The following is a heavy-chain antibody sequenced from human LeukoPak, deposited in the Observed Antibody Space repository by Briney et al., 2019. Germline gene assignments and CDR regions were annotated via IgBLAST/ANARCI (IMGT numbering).Heavy chain of an antibody. CDR3: AKGSNSGGSDY. CDR2: ISYDGSNK. J-gene: IGHJ4*02. Sequence: GRSLRLSCAASGFTFSSYGMHWVRQAPGKGLEWVAVISYDGSNKYYADSVKGRFTISRDNSKNTLYLQMNSLRAEDTAVYYCAKGSNSGGSDYWGQGTLVTVSS. CDR1: GFTFSSYG. V-gene: IGHV3-30*18. D-gene: IGHD2-15*01.